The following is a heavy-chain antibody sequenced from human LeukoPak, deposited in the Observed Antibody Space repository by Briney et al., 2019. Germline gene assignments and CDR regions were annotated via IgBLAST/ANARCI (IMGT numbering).Heavy chain of an antibody. Sequence: GGSLRLSCKGSGYSFTSYWIGWVRQMPGKGLEWMGIIYPGDSDTRYSPSFQGQVTISADKSISTAYLQWSSLKASDTAMHYCARHQENYYGSGPVLPFDYWGQGTLVTVSS. J-gene: IGHJ4*02. D-gene: IGHD3-10*01. CDR1: GYSFTSYW. CDR2: IYPGDSDT. CDR3: ARHQENYYGSGPVLPFDY. V-gene: IGHV5-51*01.